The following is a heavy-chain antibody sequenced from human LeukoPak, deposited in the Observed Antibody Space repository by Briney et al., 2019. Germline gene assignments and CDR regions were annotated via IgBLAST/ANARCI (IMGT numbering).Heavy chain of an antibody. CDR1: GFTFSSYD. V-gene: IGHV3-13*01. CDR2: IGTAGDT. CDR3: ARGLLGAPTSYFDY. D-gene: IGHD1-26*01. Sequence: GGSLRLSCAASGFTFSSYDMHWVRQATGKGLEWVSAIGTAGDTYYPGSVKGRFTISRDNSKNTLYLQMNSLRAEDTAVYYCARGLLGAPTSYFDYWGQGTLVTVSS. J-gene: IGHJ4*02.